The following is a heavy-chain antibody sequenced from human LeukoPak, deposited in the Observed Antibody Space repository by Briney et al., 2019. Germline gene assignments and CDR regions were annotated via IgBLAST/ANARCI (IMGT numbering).Heavy chain of an antibody. CDR2: IWRGGKNN. CDR3: TMDPPDSGWAFWS. V-gene: IGHV3-30*02. CDR1: GFVFRSHA. Sequence: GESLRLSCAAFGFVFRSHAMHWVRQAPGKGMEWVAMIWRGGKNNYYGDSVKGRFTIYRDNERKKMFLKMDRQSAEDTGVFLCTMDPPDSGWAFWSWGQGDRAAVSS. J-gene: IGHJ5*02. D-gene: IGHD6-19*01.